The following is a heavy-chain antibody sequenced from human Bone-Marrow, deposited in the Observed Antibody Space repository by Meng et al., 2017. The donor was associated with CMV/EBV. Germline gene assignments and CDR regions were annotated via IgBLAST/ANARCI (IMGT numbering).Heavy chain of an antibody. CDR3: ARDGQAYSPSAWFDP. D-gene: IGHD1-26*01. CDR2: IYYSGST. J-gene: IGHJ5*02. CDR1: GGSISSYY. Sequence: SETLSLTCTVSGGSISSYYWSWIRQPPGKGLEWIGYIYYSGSTNYNPSLKSRVTISVDTSKNQFSLKLSSVTAADTAVYYCARDGQAYSPSAWFDPWGQATLVTFSS. V-gene: IGHV4-59*01.